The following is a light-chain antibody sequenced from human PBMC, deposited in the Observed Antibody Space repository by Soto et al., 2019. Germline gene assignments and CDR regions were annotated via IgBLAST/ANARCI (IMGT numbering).Light chain of an antibody. CDR2: SAS. J-gene: IGKJ2*01. CDR3: QQSYSTPRT. V-gene: IGKV1-39*01. Sequence: GDRVTITCRASQRISSYLNWYQQKEGKAPKLLISSASSLQSGVPSRFSGSGSGTGFTLTISSLQPEDFATYYCQQSYSTPRTFGQGTKLEIK. CDR1: QRISSY.